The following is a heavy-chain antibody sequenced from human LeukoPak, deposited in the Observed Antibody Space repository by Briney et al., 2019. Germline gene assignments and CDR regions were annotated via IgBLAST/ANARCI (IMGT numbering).Heavy chain of an antibody. D-gene: IGHD3-10*01. V-gene: IGHV3-23*01. CDR1: GVTFNSYS. Sequence: PGGSLRLSCAASGVTFNSYSMSWVRQAPGKGLEWVASVSSGGGSTYYADSVKGRFTISRDNSKNTLYLQMTRMRAEDTAVYYCARLAVRGAYGGYDYWGQGPLVTVSS. CDR2: VSSGGGST. CDR3: ARLAVRGAYGGYDY. J-gene: IGHJ4*02.